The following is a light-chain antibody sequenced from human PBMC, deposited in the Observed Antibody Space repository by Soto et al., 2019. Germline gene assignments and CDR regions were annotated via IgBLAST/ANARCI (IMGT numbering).Light chain of an antibody. J-gene: IGKJ1*01. Sequence: EIVLTQSPGILSLSPGERANLSCRASQTVSTSFLAWYQQKRGQAPRLLIYVASTRATGVPDRFTGSGSGTDFTLTISELEPEDCGVYYGQHYDWSLTWTFGPGTKVEVK. CDR2: VAS. V-gene: IGKV3-20*01. CDR1: QTVSTSF. CDR3: QHYDWSLTWT.